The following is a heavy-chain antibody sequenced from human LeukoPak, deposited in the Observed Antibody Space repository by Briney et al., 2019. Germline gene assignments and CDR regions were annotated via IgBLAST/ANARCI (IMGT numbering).Heavy chain of an antibody. Sequence: GGSLRLSCAASGFTFSSYGMHWVRQAPGKGLEWVAVISHDGSNSYYADSVKGRFTISRDNSKNTLYLQMNSLRAEDTAVYYCAKTHYYDSSGVPGDYWGQGTLVTVSS. CDR3: AKTHYYDSSGVPGDY. J-gene: IGHJ4*02. CDR2: ISHDGSNS. D-gene: IGHD3-22*01. V-gene: IGHV3-30*18. CDR1: GFTFSSYG.